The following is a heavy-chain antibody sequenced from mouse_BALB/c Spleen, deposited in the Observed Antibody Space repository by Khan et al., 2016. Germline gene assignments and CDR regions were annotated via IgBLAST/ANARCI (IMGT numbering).Heavy chain of an antibody. CDR1: GDSITSGH. V-gene: IGHV3-8*02. CDR2: ISHSGDS. Sequence: VQLKESGPSLAKPSQTLSLTCSVTGDSITSGHWNWIRKFPGNKFDFMGYISHSGDSYYNPSLKSRISITRDTSKNQYYLQLNSVTTEDTATYYCATWDYYGSAFVYWGQGTLVTVSA. J-gene: IGHJ3*01. D-gene: IGHD1-2*01. CDR3: ATWDYYGSAFVY.